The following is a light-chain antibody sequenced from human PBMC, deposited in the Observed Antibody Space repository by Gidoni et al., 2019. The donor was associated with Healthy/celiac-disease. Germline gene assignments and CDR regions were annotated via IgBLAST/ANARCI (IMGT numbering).Light chain of an antibody. Sequence: IVLTQSPGTLSLSPGERATLSCRASQSVSSSYLAWYQQKPGQAPRLLIYGASSRATGSPDRFSGSGSGTDFTLTISRLAPEDFAVYYCQQYGSSPQYTFGQGTKLEIK. V-gene: IGKV3-20*01. CDR3: QQYGSSPQYT. J-gene: IGKJ2*01. CDR2: GAS. CDR1: QSVSSSY.